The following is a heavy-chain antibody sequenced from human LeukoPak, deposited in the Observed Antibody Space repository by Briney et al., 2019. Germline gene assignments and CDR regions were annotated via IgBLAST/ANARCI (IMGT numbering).Heavy chain of an antibody. Sequence: SVKVSCKASGGTLSSYAISWVRQAPGQGLEWMGRIIPTFGTAKYAQKFQGRVTITTDESTSTAYMELSSLRTEDTAVYYCAIVDCSGGSCQEYYFDYWGQGTLVTVSS. J-gene: IGHJ4*02. CDR2: IIPTFGTA. D-gene: IGHD2-15*01. V-gene: IGHV1-69*05. CDR3: AIVDCSGGSCQEYYFDY. CDR1: GGTLSSYA.